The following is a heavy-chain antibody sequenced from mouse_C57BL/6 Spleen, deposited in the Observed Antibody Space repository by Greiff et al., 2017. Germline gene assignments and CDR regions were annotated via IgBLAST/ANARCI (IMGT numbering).Heavy chain of an antibody. CDR2: INYDGSST. CDR3: ARGKRYYAMDY. Sequence: VQVVESEGGLVQPGSSMKLSCTASGFTFSDYYMAWVRQVPEKGLEWVANINYDGSSTYYLDSLKSRFIISRDNAKNILYLQMSSLKSEDTATYYCARGKRYYAMDYWGQGTSVTVSS. D-gene: IGHD2-1*01. V-gene: IGHV5-16*01. CDR1: GFTFSDYY. J-gene: IGHJ4*01.